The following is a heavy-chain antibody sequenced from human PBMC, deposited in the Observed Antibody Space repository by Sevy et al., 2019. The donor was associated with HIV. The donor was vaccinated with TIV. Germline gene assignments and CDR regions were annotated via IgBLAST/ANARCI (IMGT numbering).Heavy chain of an antibody. J-gene: IGHJ5*01. CDR3: AKVATMTSTWLDS. V-gene: IGHV3-30*18. Sequence: GESLKIACAASGFTFNTYAMHWVRQAPGKGLEWVAIISYDGTKEYYADSVKGRFTISRDNSRNTLYLQMNYLRVEDTAVYFCAKVATMTSTWLDSWGQGTLVTVSS. D-gene: IGHD2-15*01. CDR1: GFTFNTYA. CDR2: ISYDGTKE.